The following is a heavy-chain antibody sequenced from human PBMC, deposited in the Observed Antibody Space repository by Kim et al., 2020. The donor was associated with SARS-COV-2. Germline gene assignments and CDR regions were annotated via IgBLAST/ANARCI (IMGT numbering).Heavy chain of an antibody. CDR2: T. J-gene: IGHJ6*02. CDR3: ARVPRNYGMDV. Sequence: TYYPGSVKGRFTISRENAKNSLYLQMNSLRAGDTAVYYCARVPRNYGMDVWGQGTTVTVSS. V-gene: IGHV3-13*01.